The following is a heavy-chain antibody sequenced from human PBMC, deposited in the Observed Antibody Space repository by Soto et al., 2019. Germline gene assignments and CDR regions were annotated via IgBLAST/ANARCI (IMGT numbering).Heavy chain of an antibody. CDR2: ISGSGGST. CDR1: GFTFSSYA. Sequence: EVQLLESGGGLVQPGGSLRLSCAASGFTFSSYAMSWVRQAPGKGLEWVSAISGSGGSTYYADSVKGRFTISRDNSKNMLYLQMNSLRAEDTAVYYCAKDRGYYGSGSYYPYYFDYWGQGTLVTVSS. CDR3: AKDRGYYGSGSYYPYYFDY. D-gene: IGHD3-10*01. J-gene: IGHJ4*02. V-gene: IGHV3-23*01.